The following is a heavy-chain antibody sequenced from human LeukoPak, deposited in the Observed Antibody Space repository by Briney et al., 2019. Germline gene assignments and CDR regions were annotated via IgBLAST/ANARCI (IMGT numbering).Heavy chain of an antibody. D-gene: IGHD2-21*02. CDR1: EFTFSYYA. V-gene: IGHV3-23*01. Sequence: QPGGSLILSCAASEFTFSYYAMSWVRQAPGKGLEWVSAIRDNGDTTNYADSVKGRFTISRDNSKNTLYLQMNSLRAEDTAVYYCAKGCGGGCYFMDYWGRGTLVTVSS. CDR3: AKGCGGGCYFMDY. J-gene: IGHJ4*02. CDR2: IRDNGDTT.